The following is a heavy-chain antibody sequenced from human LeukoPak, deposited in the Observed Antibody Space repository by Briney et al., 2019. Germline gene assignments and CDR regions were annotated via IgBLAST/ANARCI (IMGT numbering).Heavy chain of an antibody. D-gene: IGHD3-22*01. CDR3: ARGHSSGYSQGGGWFDP. CDR1: GGSISSYY. J-gene: IGHJ5*02. CDR2: IYYSGST. Sequence: SETLSLTCTVSGGSISSYYWSWIRRPPGKGLEWIGYIYYSGSTNYNPSLKSRVTISVDTSKNQFSLKLSSVTAADTAVYYCARGHSSGYSQGGGWFDPWGQGTLVTVSS. V-gene: IGHV4-59*01.